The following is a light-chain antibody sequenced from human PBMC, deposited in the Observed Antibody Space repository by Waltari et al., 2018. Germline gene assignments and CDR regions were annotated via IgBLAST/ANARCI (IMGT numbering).Light chain of an antibody. CDR1: SGRIAGNY. J-gene: IGLJ3*02. V-gene: IGLV6-57*04. CDR3: QSYDYYNQAIV. CDR2: EDK. Sequence: NFILTQPHSVSESPGKTVTISCTRSSGRIAGNYVQWYQQRPGSAPTIVIDEDKQRTSGVPVRFSCAIDISSNSASLTISGLKTEDEADYYCQSYDYYNQAIVFGCGTKLTVL.